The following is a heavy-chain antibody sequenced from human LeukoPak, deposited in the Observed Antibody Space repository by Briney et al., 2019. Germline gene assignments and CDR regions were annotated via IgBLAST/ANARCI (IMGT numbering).Heavy chain of an antibody. CDR1: GGSFSGYY. V-gene: IGHV4-34*01. CDR3: ARDSPHDYGDNSGY. Sequence: SETLSLTCAVYGGSFSGYYWSWIRQPPGKGLEWIGEINHSGSTNYNPSLKSRVTISVDTSKNQFSLKLSSVTAADTAVYYCARDSPHDYGDNSGYWGQGTLVTVSS. CDR2: INHSGST. J-gene: IGHJ4*02. D-gene: IGHD4/OR15-4a*01.